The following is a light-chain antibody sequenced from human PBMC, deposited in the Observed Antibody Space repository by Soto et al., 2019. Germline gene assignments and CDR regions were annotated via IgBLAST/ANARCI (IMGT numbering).Light chain of an antibody. CDR3: QQYGGSPIT. J-gene: IGKJ5*01. Sequence: EIVMTQSPATLSVSPGERATLSCRASQSISSNLAWYQQKPGQAPRLLIDGASTRATGIPARVSGSGSGTEFTLTISRLEPEDFALYYCQQYGGSPITFGLGTRLEIK. CDR2: GAS. CDR1: QSISSN. V-gene: IGKV3-15*01.